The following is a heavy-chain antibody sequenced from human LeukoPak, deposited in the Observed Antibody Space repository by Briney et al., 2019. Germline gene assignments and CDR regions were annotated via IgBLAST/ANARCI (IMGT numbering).Heavy chain of an antibody. CDR1: GYSFTSYW. CDR3: ARRYCSGGSCYRQGSGAFDI. CDR2: IYPGDSDT. J-gene: IGHJ3*02. Sequence: GESLKISCKGSGYSFTSYWIGWVRQMPGKGLELMGIIYPGDSDTRYSPSFQGQVTISADKSISTAYLQWSSLKASDTAMYYCARRYCSGGSCYRQGSGAFDIWGQGTMVTVSS. D-gene: IGHD2-15*01. V-gene: IGHV5-51*01.